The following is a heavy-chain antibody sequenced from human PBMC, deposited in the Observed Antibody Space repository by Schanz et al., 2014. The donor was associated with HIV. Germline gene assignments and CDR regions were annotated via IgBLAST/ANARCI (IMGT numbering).Heavy chain of an antibody. CDR3: ALSRPSGYGGSWYFDL. V-gene: IGHV1-2*02. CDR2: INPNSGGT. D-gene: IGHD2-15*01. Sequence: QVQLVQSGAEVREPGASVKVSCKASGYTFTGYYMHWVRQAPGQGLEWMGWINPNSGGTNYAQKFQGRVTMTRDTSISTAYMELSRLRSDDTAVYYCALSRPSGYGGSWYFDLWGRGTLVAVSS. J-gene: IGHJ2*01. CDR1: GYTFTGYY.